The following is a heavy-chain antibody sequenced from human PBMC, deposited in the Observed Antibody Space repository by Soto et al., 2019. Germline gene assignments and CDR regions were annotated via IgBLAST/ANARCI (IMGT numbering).Heavy chain of an antibody. CDR3: ARDKITGLFDY. CDR1: GGSIISGDYY. D-gene: IGHD2-8*02. Sequence: PSETLSLTCTVSGGSIISGDYYWSWIRQPPGKGLEWIGYIYYSGSTYYSPSLKSRVTISVDTSKNQFSLKLTSVTAADTAVYYCARDKITGLFDYWGQGTLVTVSS. CDR2: IYYSGST. J-gene: IGHJ4*02. V-gene: IGHV4-30-4*01.